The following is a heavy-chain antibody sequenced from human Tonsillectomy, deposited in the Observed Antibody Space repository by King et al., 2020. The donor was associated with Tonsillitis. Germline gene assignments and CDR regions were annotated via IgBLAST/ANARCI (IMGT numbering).Heavy chain of an antibody. V-gene: IGHV3-66*01. Sequence: GQLVQSGGGLVQPGGSLRLSCAVSGFIVSSNYMTWVRQAPGKGLEWVSISYSGGTTYNADSVTGRFTISRDNSKNTLYLQMNSLRVEDTAVYYCARSAPDDFWSASGYYYYYLDVWGKGTTVTVSS. J-gene: IGHJ6*03. CDR2: SYSGGTT. CDR1: GFIVSSNY. D-gene: IGHD3-3*01. CDR3: ARSAPDDFWSASGYYYYYLDV.